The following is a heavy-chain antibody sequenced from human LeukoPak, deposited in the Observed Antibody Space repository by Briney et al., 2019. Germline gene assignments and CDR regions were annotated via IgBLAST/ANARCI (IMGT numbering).Heavy chain of an antibody. Sequence: GGSLRLSCAASGFTFSSYGMHWVRQAPGKGLEWVAVIWYDGSNKYYADSVKGRFTISRDNSKNTLYLQMNSLRAEDTAVYYCAKPYSSSPGDYFDYWGQGTLVTVSS. V-gene: IGHV3-33*06. CDR1: GFTFSSYG. D-gene: IGHD6-6*01. CDR2: IWYDGSNK. CDR3: AKPYSSSPGDYFDY. J-gene: IGHJ4*02.